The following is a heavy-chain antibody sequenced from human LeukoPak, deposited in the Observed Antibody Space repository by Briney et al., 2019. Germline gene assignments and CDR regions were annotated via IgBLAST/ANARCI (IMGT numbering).Heavy chain of an antibody. V-gene: IGHV4-4*02. Sequence: SETLSLTRDVSGGTVTSTNWWTWVRQPPGKGLEWIGEVHLNGRSNYNPSLKSRLIMSVDLPEKHISLKLTSVTAADTAVYYCAREGGFSRPLDYSGQGALVTVSS. CDR3: AREGGFSRPLDY. D-gene: IGHD3-3*01. J-gene: IGHJ4*02. CDR1: GGTVTSTNW. CDR2: VHLNGRS.